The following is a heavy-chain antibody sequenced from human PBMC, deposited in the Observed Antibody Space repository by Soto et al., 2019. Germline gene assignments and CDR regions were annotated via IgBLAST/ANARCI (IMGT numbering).Heavy chain of an antibody. V-gene: IGHV3-7*01. J-gene: IGHJ6*02. CDR3: AKIAARAGGWAV. D-gene: IGHD6-13*01. Sequence: EVQLVESGGGLVQPGGSLRLSCVDSGFTFSSYWMSWVRQAPVKGLEWVGNIKQDGSEENYVDSVKGRFTISRDNAKNSMYRKGNSGRVGDTAVYYCAKIAARAGGWAVWGRGTT. CDR2: IKQDGSEE. CDR1: GFTFSSYW.